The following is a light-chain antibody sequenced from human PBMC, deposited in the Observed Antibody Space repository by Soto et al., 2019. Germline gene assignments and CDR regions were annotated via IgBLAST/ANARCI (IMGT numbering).Light chain of an antibody. V-gene: IGLV1-51*01. CDR1: SSNIGNNY. Sequence: QSVLTQPPSVSAAPGQKVTISCSGSSSNIGNNYVSWYQQLPGTAPKLLIYDDDKRPSGIPDRFSGSKSGTSATLGITELQTGDEDDYYCGTGESSLSAYVFGTGTKLTVL. J-gene: IGLJ1*01. CDR3: GTGESSLSAYV. CDR2: DDD.